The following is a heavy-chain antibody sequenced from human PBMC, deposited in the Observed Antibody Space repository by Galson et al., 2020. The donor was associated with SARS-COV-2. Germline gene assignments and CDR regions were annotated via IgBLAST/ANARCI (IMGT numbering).Heavy chain of an antibody. CDR2: IYYSGST. V-gene: IGHV4-59*08. Sequence: SETLSLTCTVSFYSISSCYWSWIRQPPGKGLEWIGYIYYSGSTNYNPSLKSRVNISVDRSKNQFSLKLSSVTAADTAVYYCARLDENVVVTTFPTAFDIWGQGTMVSVSS. CDR1: FYSISSCY. D-gene: IGHD2-21*02. J-gene: IGHJ3*02. CDR3: ARLDENVVVTTFPTAFDI.